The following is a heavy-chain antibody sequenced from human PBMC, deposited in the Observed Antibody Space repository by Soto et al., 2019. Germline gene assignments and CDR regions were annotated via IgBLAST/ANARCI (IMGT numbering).Heavy chain of an antibody. Sequence: SETLSLTCAVYGGSFSGYYWSWIRQPPGKGMEWIGEINNSGSTNYNPSLKSRVTISVDTSKNQFSLTLRSVTAADTAVYYCPRCNWFDAWGQGTLVNVSS. CDR3: PRCNWFDA. CDR1: GGSFSGYY. V-gene: IGHV4-34*01. CDR2: INNSGST. J-gene: IGHJ5*02.